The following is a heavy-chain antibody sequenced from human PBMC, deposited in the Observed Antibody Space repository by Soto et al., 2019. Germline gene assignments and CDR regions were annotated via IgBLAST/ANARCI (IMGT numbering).Heavy chain of an antibody. CDR1: GYTFTSYD. CDR2: MNPNSGNT. Sequence: ASVKVSCKASGYTFTSYDINWVRQATGQGLEWMGWMNPNSGNTGYAQKFQGRVTMTRSTSISRAYMELSSLRSEDTAVYYCASNYYDSSGSSPSYYYYYGMDVWGQGTTVTVSS. J-gene: IGHJ6*02. CDR3: ASNYYDSSGSSPSYYYYYGMDV. V-gene: IGHV1-8*01. D-gene: IGHD3-22*01.